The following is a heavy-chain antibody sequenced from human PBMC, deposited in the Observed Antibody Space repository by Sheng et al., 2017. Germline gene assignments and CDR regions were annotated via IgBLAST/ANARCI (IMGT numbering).Heavy chain of an antibody. CDR2: ISYEGSNR. CDR1: GFTFSSYA. CDR3: AKDAGTWHGDY. V-gene: IGHV3-30*18. Sequence: ESVGGVVQPGRSLRLSCVVSGFTFSSYAMHWVRQAPGKGLEWVAVISYEGSNRYYADSVKGRFTVSRDNSKNTLYLQMNSLRVEDTSVYYCAKDAGTWHGDYWGQGALVTVSS. D-gene: IGHD5-12*01. J-gene: IGHJ4*02.